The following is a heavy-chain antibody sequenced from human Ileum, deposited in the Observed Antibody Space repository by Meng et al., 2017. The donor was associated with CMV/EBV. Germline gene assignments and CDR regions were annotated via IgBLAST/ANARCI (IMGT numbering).Heavy chain of an antibody. J-gene: IGHJ4*02. CDR2: VYHSGST. V-gene: IGHV4-4*02. CDR1: GASISSSNW. CDR3: ARLLTLAPRPIDY. D-gene: IGHD6-6*01. Sequence: QVQLQESGPGLVKPSGTLSLACAVSGASISSSNWWIWVRQPPGKGLEWIGQVYHSGSTNYNPSLKTRATISLDKSKSQFSLNLTSVTAADTALYYCARLLTLAPRPIDYWGQGSLVTVSS.